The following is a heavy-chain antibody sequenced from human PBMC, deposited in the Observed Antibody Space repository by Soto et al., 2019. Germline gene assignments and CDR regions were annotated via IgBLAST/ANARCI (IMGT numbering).Heavy chain of an antibody. CDR1: GFTFSSYA. D-gene: IGHD3-3*01. CDR3: AKGFITIFGVVTPPFDF. Sequence: EVQLLESGGGLVQPGGSLRLSCAASGFTFSSYAMSWVRQAPGKGLEWVSAISGSGGSTYYADSVKGRFTISRDNSKNTLYLQMNSLRAEDTAVYYCAKGFITIFGVVTPPFDFWGQGTLVTVSS. V-gene: IGHV3-23*01. CDR2: ISGSGGST. J-gene: IGHJ4*02.